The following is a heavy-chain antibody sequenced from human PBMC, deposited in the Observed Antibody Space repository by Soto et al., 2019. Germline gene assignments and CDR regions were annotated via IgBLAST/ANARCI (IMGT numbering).Heavy chain of an antibody. D-gene: IGHD3-3*01. CDR1: GVTFSSYA. CDR2: ISGSGGST. CDR3: AKGITIFGVVNDAFDI. Sequence: GSLRLSCASSGVTFSSYAMSGVRQAPGKGLEWVSAISGSGGSTYYADSVKGRFTISRDNSKNTLYLQMNSLRAEDTAVYYCAKGITIFGVVNDAFDIWGQGTTVTVSS. V-gene: IGHV3-23*01. J-gene: IGHJ3*02.